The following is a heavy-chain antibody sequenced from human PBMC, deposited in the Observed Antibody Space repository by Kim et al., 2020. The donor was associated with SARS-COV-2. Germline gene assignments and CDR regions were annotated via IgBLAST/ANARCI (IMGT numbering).Heavy chain of an antibody. Sequence: GGSLRLSCAASGFTFNNFAMHWVRQAPGKGLECVVVISYDGSKMFYADSVKGRFTISRDDSKNTVSLQMNSLTPEDTAVYYCARESAISSRHYFYYNGM. D-gene: IGHD2-2*01. J-gene: IGHJ6*01. CDR1: GFTFNNFA. V-gene: IGHV3-30*04. CDR3: ARESAISSRHYFYYNGM. CDR2: ISYDGSKM.